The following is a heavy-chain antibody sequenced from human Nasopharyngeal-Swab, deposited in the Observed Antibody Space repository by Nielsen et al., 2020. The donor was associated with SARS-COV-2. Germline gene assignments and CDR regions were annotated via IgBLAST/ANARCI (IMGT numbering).Heavy chain of an antibody. Sequence: GESLKISCAASGFTFSSYGMHWVRQAPGKGLEWMAVISYDGNYKYYADSVQGRFTISRDNSKNTLFLQMNSLRAEDTAVYYCAKGRVTIFGVVIIDYYYMDVWGKGTTVTVSS. CDR1: GFTFSSYG. V-gene: IGHV3-30*18. CDR3: AKGRVTIFGVVIIDYYYMDV. D-gene: IGHD3-3*01. CDR2: ISYDGNYK. J-gene: IGHJ6*03.